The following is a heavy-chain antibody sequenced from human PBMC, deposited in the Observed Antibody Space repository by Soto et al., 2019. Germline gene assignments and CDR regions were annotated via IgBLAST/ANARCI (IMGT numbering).Heavy chain of an antibody. Sequence: SETLSLTCTVSGGSVSSGSYYWSWIRQPPGKGLEWIGYIYYSGSTNYNPSLKSRVTISVDTSKNQFSLKLSSVTAADTAVYYCARVVGDGYNFLYYYYGMDFWGQGTTVTVSS. V-gene: IGHV4-61*01. CDR3: ARVVGDGYNFLYYYYGMDF. CDR1: GGSVSSGSYY. CDR2: IYYSGST. D-gene: IGHD5-12*01. J-gene: IGHJ6*02.